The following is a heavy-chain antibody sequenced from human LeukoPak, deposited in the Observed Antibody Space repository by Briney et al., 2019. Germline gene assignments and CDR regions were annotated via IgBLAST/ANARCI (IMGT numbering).Heavy chain of an antibody. Sequence: GESLKISCKGSGYSFTSNWIGWVRQMPGKGLEWMGIVRPGDPDTRYSPSFQGQVTISADKSISTAYLQWSSLKASDTAMYYCAAPRAGQAFDIWGQGTMVTVSS. J-gene: IGHJ3*02. CDR2: VRPGDPDT. V-gene: IGHV5-51*01. CDR3: AAPRAGQAFDI. CDR1: GYSFTSNW.